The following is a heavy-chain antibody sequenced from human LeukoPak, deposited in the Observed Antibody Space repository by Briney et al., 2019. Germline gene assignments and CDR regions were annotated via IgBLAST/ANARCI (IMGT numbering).Heavy chain of an antibody. CDR1: GFSFSTFT. J-gene: IGHJ4*02. Sequence: GRSLRLSCAASGFSFSTFTMHWVRQAPGKGLEWVAVISYDGGNKYYADSVKGRFTISRDSSKNTVYLQMNSLRAEDTAVYYCARDLYTGYDGGPIDYCGQGSLVTVSS. CDR3: ARDLYTGYDGGPIDY. V-gene: IGHV3-30-3*01. D-gene: IGHD5-12*01. CDR2: ISYDGGNK.